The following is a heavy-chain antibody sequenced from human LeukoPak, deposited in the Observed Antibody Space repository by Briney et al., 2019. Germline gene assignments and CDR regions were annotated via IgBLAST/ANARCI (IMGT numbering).Heavy chain of an antibody. CDR3: ARGFVDTEMYYFDY. J-gene: IGHJ4*02. CDR1: GFTFSSYG. CDR2: ISYDGSNK. V-gene: IGHV3-30*03. D-gene: IGHD5-18*01. Sequence: GGSLRISCAASGFTFSSYGKHWVRQAPGKGLEWVAVISYDGSNKYYADSVKGRFTISRDNSKNTLYLQMNSLRAEDMAVYYCARGFVDTEMYYFDYWGQGTLVTVSS.